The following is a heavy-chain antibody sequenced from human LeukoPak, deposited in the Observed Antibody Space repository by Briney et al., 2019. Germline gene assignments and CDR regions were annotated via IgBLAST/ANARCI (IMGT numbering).Heavy chain of an antibody. CDR2: IYYSGST. J-gene: IGHJ3*02. CDR3: ARGDSYVYAFDI. V-gene: IGHV4-59*01. D-gene: IGHD5-18*01. CDR1: GGSISSYY. Sequence: SETLSLTCTVSGGSISSYYWSWIRQPPGKGLEWIGYIYYSGSTNYYPSLKSRVTISVDTSKNQFSLKLSSVTAADTAVYYCARGDSYVYAFDIWGQGTMVTVSS.